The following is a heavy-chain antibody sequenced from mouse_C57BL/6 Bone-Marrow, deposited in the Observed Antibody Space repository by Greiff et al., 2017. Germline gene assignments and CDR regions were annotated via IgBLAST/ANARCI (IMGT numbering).Heavy chain of an antibody. CDR1: GYTFTSYW. CDR2: INPSSGYT. Sequence: VQLQQSGAELAKPGASVKLSCKASGYTFTSYWMHWVKQRPGQGLEWIGYINPSSGYTKYNQKFKDKATLTADKSSSTAYMQLSSLTYEDSAVYNCARCYYGRSFYFDYWGQGTTLTVSS. CDR3: ARCYYGRSFYFDY. J-gene: IGHJ2*01. D-gene: IGHD1-1*01. V-gene: IGHV1-7*01.